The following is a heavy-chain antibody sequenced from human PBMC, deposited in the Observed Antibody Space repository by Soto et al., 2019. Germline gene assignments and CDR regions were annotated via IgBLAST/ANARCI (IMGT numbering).Heavy chain of an antibody. J-gene: IGHJ4*02. V-gene: IGHV3-30*18. CDR2: ISYDGSNK. CDR1: GFTFSSYG. Sequence: QVPLVESGGGVVQPGRSLRLSCAASGFTFSSYGIHWVRQAPGKGLEWVAVISYDGSNKYYADSVKGRFTISRDNSKNTLYLQMNSLRAEDTAVYYCAKDRGYSYGPLDYWGQGTLVTVSS. CDR3: AKDRGYSYGPLDY. D-gene: IGHD5-18*01.